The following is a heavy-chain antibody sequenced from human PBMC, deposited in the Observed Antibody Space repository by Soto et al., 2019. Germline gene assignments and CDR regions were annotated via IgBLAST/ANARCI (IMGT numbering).Heavy chain of an antibody. J-gene: IGHJ6*03. CDR1: GFTFSSYS. D-gene: IGHD3-9*01. V-gene: IGHV3-48*01. CDR2: ISSSSSTI. Sequence: GGSLRLSCAASGFTFSSYSMNWVRQAPGKGLEWVSYISSSSSTIYYADSVKGRFTISRDNAKNSLYLQMNSLRAEDTAVYYCARLRYFDWLLPPPYYYYYMDVWGKGTTVTVSS. CDR3: ARLRYFDWLLPPPYYYYYMDV.